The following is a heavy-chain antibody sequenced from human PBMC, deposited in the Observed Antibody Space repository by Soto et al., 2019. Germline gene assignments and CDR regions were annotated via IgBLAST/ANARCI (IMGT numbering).Heavy chain of an antibody. Sequence: EVQLVESGGGLVKPGGSLRLSCAASGFTFSNAWMSWVRQAPGKGLEWVGRIKSKTDGGTTDYAAPVKGRFTISRDDSKNTLYLQMNSLKTEDTAVYYCTTDGMGGASAAAGYFDYWGQGTLVTVSS. CDR3: TTDGMGGASAAAGYFDY. V-gene: IGHV3-15*01. CDR1: GFTFSNAW. D-gene: IGHD6-13*01. J-gene: IGHJ4*02. CDR2: IKSKTDGGTT.